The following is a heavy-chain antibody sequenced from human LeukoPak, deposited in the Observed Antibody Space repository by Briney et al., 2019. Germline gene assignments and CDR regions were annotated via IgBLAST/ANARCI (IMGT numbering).Heavy chain of an antibody. CDR3: ARQVVAAATLSAFEI. CDR2: INHSGSM. D-gene: IGHD2-15*01. V-gene: IGHV4-59*01. J-gene: IGHJ3*02. Sequence: SETLSLTCTVSGGSINTYYWSWIRQPQGKGLEWIGYINHSGSMKYNPSLKSRVTISVDTSTNQLSLKLSYVTAADTAVYYCARQVVAAATLSAFEIWGQGTMVTVSS. CDR1: GGSINTYY.